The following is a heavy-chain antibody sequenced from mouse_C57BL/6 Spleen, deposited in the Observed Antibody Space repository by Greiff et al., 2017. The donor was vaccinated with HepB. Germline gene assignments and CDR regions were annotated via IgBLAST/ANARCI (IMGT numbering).Heavy chain of an antibody. Sequence: VQLQQSGGDLVKPGGSLKLSCAASGFTFSSYGMSWVRQTPDKRLEWVATISSGGSYTYYPDSVKGRFTISRDNAKNTLYLQMSSLKSEDTAMYYCANLAYWGQGTLVTVSA. V-gene: IGHV5-6*01. CDR2: ISSGGSYT. J-gene: IGHJ3*01. CDR3: ANLAY. CDR1: GFTFSSYG.